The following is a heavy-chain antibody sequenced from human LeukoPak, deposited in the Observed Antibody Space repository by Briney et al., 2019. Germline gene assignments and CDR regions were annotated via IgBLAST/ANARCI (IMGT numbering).Heavy chain of an antibody. V-gene: IGHV1-69*13. J-gene: IGHJ5*02. CDR3: ARAGYCSSTSCDGNNWFDP. D-gene: IGHD2-2*01. Sequence: SVKVSCKASGGTFSSYAISWVRQAPGQGLEWMGGIIPIFGTADYAQKFQGRVTITADESTSTAYMELSSLRSEDTAVYYCARAGYCSSTSCDGNNWFDPWGQGTLVTVSS. CDR2: IIPIFGTA. CDR1: GGTFSSYA.